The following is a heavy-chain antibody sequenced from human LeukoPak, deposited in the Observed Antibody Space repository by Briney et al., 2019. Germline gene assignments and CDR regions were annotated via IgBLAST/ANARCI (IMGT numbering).Heavy chain of an antibody. CDR2: IWYDGSKE. CDR1: GFTLCIPT. V-gene: IGHV3-33*01. Sequence: GGSLRLSRAPSGFTLCIPTMHSVPPAPGRRREGGALIWYDGSKENYADSVKGRFNISRDMSKNTLNLQMNSLRVEDTAVFYCARDLSFGSLDFRGQGTLVTVSS. J-gene: IGHJ4*02. CDR3: ARDLSFGSLDF. D-gene: IGHD1-26*01.